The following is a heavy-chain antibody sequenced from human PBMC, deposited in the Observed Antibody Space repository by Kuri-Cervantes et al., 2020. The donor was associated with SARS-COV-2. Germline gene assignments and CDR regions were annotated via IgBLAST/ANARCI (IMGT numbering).Heavy chain of an antibody. CDR3: ARAGTYYYDSSRHYFDY. CDR2: ISAYNGNT. J-gene: IGHJ4*02. Sequence: ASVKVSCKASGYTFTSYGISWVRRAPGQGLEWMGWISAYNGNTNYAQKLQGRVTMTTDTSTSTAYMELRSLRSDDTAVYYCARAGTYYYDSSRHYFDYWGQGTLVTVSS. CDR1: GYTFTSYG. V-gene: IGHV1-18*01. D-gene: IGHD3-22*01.